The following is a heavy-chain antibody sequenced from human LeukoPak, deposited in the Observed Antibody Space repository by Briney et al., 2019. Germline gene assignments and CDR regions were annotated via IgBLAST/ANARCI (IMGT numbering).Heavy chain of an antibody. CDR3: ARYESYHYGVDV. J-gene: IGHJ6*02. CDR2: ISSSSTTI. V-gene: IGHV3-48*03. D-gene: IGHD3-16*01. Sequence: GGSLRLSCAASGFTFISYEMNWVRQAPGKGLEWVSYISSSSTTIYYADSVKGRFTISRDNAKNSLYLQMNSLRAEDTAVYYCARYESYHYGVDVWGQGTTVTVSS. CDR1: GFTFISYE.